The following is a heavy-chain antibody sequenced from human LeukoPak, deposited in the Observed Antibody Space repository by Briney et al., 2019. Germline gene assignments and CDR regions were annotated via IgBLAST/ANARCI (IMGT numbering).Heavy chain of an antibody. CDR1: GAYINSGDYY. CDR3: TRVRPPTTSDY. D-gene: IGHD1-26*01. Sequence: SETLSLTCTLSGAYINSGDYYLTWIRQPAGKGLECIGRIHTSGRTSYNSSPNSRVSLSLEFSKNQFSLTLKSVTAADTAIYYCTRVRPPTTSDYWGQGTLVIVSS. V-gene: IGHV4-61*02. CDR2: IHTSGRT. J-gene: IGHJ4*02.